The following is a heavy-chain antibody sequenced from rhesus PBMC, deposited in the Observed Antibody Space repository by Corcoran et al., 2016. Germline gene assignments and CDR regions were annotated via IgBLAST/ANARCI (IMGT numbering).Heavy chain of an antibody. D-gene: IGHD4-29*01. CDR1: GGSISSHS. CDR2: ISGSGGST. CDR3: ARDRVDDYGPRFDY. Sequence: QLQLQESGPGLVKPSETLSLTCAVSGGSISSHSWRWIRPPPAKGLEWMGRISGSGGSTDYNPSLKSQVTISTDTSKNRFSLKLSSVTAADTAVYYCARDRVDDYGPRFDYWGQGVLVTISS. V-gene: IGHV4-173*01. J-gene: IGHJ4*01.